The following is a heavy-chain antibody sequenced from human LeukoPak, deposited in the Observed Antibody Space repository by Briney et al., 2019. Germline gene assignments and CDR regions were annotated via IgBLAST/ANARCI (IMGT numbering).Heavy chain of an antibody. D-gene: IGHD3-3*01. CDR3: AHRQENYDFWSGSNSGAFDI. J-gene: IGHJ3*02. CDR2: IYWNDDK. CDR1: GFSLSTGGVG. V-gene: IGHV2-5*01. Sequence: ESGPTLVQPTQTLTLTCTFSGFSLSTGGVGVGWIRQPPGKALEWLVLIYWNDDKRYSPSLKSRLTITKDTSKNQVVLTMTNMDPVDTATYYCAHRQENYDFWSGSNSGAFDIWGQGTMVTVSS.